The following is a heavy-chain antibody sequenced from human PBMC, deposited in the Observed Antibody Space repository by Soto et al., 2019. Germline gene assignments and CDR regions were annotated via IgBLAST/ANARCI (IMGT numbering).Heavy chain of an antibody. CDR1: GYTFASYG. J-gene: IGHJ6*02. CDR3: ATATYYDFWSGPHRDYYYYGMDV. Sequence: ASVKVSCKASGYTFASYGISWVRQAPGQGLEWMGWISAYNGNTIYAQKFQGRVTMTEDTSTDTAYMELSSLRSEDTAVYYCATATYYDFWSGPHRDYYYYGMDVWGQGTTVPVSS. D-gene: IGHD3-3*01. V-gene: IGHV1-18*01. CDR2: ISAYNGNT.